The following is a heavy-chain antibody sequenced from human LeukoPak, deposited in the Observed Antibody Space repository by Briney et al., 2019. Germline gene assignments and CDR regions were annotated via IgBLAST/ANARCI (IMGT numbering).Heavy chain of an antibody. D-gene: IGHD3-22*01. CDR2: ISYDGSNK. CDR3: ARDLSYYYDSSGYSNPAGW. V-gene: IGHV3-30*03. Sequence: GGSLRLSCAASGFTFSSYGMHWVRQAPGKGLEWVAVISYDGSNKYYADSVKGRFTISRDNSKNTLYLQMNSLRAEDTAVYYCARDLSYYYDSSGYSNPAGWWGQGTLVTVSS. J-gene: IGHJ4*02. CDR1: GFTFSSYG.